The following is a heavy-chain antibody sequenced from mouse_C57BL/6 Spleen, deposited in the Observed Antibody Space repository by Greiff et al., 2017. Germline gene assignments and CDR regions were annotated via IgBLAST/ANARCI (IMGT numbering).Heavy chain of an antibody. CDR3: ARYGYSNYVDY. Sequence: QVQLQQSGAELVRPGTSVKVSCKASGYAFTNYLIEWVKQRPGQGLEWIGVLNPGSGGTNYNEKFKGKATLTADKSSSTAYMQLSSLTSEDSAVYCCARYGYSNYVDYWGQGTTLTVSS. CDR2: LNPGSGGT. D-gene: IGHD1-2*01. CDR1: GYAFTNYL. V-gene: IGHV1-54*01. J-gene: IGHJ2*01.